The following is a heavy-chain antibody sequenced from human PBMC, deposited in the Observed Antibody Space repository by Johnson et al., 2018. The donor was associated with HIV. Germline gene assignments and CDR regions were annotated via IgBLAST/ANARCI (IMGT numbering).Heavy chain of an antibody. J-gene: IGHJ3*02. V-gene: IGHV3-33*01. CDR1: GFTFSSYG. CDR2: IWYDGSNK. Sequence: QVQLVESGGGVVQPGRSLRLSCAASGFTFSSYGMQWVRQAPGKGLEWVAVIWYDGSNKDYADSVKGRFTISRDNSKNTLYLQMNSLRAEDTAVYYCARDQSARQAFDIWGQGTMVTVSS. CDR3: ARDQSARQAFDI.